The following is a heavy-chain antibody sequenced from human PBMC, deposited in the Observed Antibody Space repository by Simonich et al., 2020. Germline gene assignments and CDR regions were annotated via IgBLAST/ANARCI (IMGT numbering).Heavy chain of an antibody. CDR1: CCSISSYY. J-gene: IGHJ4*02. V-gene: IGHV4-59*08. CDR2: IYYSGST. CDR3: ARLPDY. Sequence: QVQLQESGPGLVKPSETLSLTCTVSCCSISSYYGSWIRQPPGKGLEWIGYIYYSGSTNYNPSLKSRVTISVDTSKNQFSLKLSSVTAADTAVYYCARLPDYWGQGTLVTVSS.